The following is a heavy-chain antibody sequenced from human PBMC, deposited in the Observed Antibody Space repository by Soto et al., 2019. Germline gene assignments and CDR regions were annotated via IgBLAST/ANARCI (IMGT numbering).Heavy chain of an antibody. CDR2: IYYSGST. V-gene: IGHV4-31*03. Sequence: QVQLQESGPGLVKPSQTLSLTCTVSGGSISSGGYYWSWIRQHPGKGLEWIGYIYYSGSTYYNPSLKSRVTISVDTSKNQFSLKLSSVSAADMAVYYCARGGLRLGELSLLFDYWGQVTLVTVSS. J-gene: IGHJ4*02. D-gene: IGHD3-16*02. CDR1: GGSISSGGYY. CDR3: ARGGLRLGELSLLFDY.